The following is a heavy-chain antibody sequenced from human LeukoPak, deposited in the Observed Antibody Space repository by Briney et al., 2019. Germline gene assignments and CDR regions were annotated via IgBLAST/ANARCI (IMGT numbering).Heavy chain of an antibody. CDR2: ICESGAK. V-gene: IGHV3-66*03. J-gene: IGHJ5*01. CDR1: GFILSNYY. D-gene: IGHD3-16*01. Sequence: GGSLRLSCAGSGFILSNYYMNWVRQARGEGGEWVSLICESGAKFYPDSVKGRFTISRDKSKNTISLQRKRPSIEDTAVLLCRKDRAVTQVWSEFDSWGQGTQVTVSS. CDR3: RKDRAVTQVWSEFDS.